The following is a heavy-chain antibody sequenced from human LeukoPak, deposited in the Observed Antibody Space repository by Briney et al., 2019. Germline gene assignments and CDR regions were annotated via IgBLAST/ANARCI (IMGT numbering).Heavy chain of an antibody. CDR3: ARVDCGGDCYPDY. CDR2: ISAYNGNT. CDR1: GYTFTSYG. J-gene: IGHJ4*02. D-gene: IGHD2-21*02. Sequence: GASVKVSCKASGYTFTSYGISWVRQAPGQGLEWMGWISAYNGNTNYAQKLQGRVTMTTDTSTSTAHMELRSLRSDDTAVYYCARVDCGGDCYPDYWGQGTLVTVSS. V-gene: IGHV1-18*01.